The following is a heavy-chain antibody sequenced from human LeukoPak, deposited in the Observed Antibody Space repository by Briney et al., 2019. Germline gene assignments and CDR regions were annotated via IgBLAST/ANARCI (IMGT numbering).Heavy chain of an antibody. CDR1: RGTFSNYA. V-gene: IGHV1-69*13. CDR3: ARGPQSGYEFWSGYFDY. D-gene: IGHD3-3*01. J-gene: IGHJ4*02. CDR2: IIPISGTA. Sequence: GASVKVSCKAYRGTFSNYAISWVRQAPGQGLEWIGGIIPISGTANYAQKFQGRVTISADESTTTAYMEMSSLRFEDTAVYYCARGPQSGYEFWSGYFDYWGQGNLVTVSS.